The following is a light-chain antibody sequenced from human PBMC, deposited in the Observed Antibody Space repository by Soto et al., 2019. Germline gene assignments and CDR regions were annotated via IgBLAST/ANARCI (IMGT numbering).Light chain of an antibody. CDR1: SSNIGVNT. CDR2: GND. Sequence: QAVVTQPPSASGTPGQRVTISCSGGSSNIGVNTVNWYQHLPGTAPKVLIYGNDKRPSGVPDRFSGSKSGTSASLAISGLQSEDEADYYCAAWDDSLNGTVFGGGTKVTVL. CDR3: AAWDDSLNGTV. V-gene: IGLV1-44*01. J-gene: IGLJ2*01.